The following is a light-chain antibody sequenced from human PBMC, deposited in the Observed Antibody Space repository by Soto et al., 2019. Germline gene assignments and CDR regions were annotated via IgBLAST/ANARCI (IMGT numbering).Light chain of an antibody. CDR3: HQYGSAPAWT. CDR2: GAS. Sequence: EIVLTQSPGTLSLFPGERATLSCRASQSISSSYLAWYQQKPGQAPRLLIYGASSRATGIPDRFSGAGSATDFTRTISRLEPGDFGVYYCHQYGSAPAWTFGQGTKVEIK. J-gene: IGKJ1*01. V-gene: IGKV3-20*01. CDR1: QSISSSY.